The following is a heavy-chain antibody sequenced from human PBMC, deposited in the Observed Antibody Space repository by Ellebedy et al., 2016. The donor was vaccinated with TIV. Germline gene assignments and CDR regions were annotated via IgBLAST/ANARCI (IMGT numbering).Heavy chain of an antibody. D-gene: IGHD1-1*01. CDR1: GFTFSSYS. CDR2: ISSSSSYI. V-gene: IGHV3-21*01. CDR3: ARLEVSYYYYYGMDV. J-gene: IGHJ6*02. Sequence: GESLKISCVASGFTFSSYSMNWVRQAPGKGLEWVSSISSSSSYIYYADSVKGRFTISRDNAKNSLYLQMNSLRAEDTAVYYCARLEVSYYYYYGMDVWGQGTTVTVSS.